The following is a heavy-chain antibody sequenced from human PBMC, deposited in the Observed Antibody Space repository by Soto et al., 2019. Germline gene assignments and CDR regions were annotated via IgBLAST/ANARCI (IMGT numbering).Heavy chain of an antibody. CDR3: AREGVASNYYDSSGYYSNY. CDR2: ISSSSSTI. Sequence: GGSLRLSCAASGFTFSSYSMNWVRQAPGKGLEWVSYISSSSSTIYYADSVKGRFTISRDNAKNSLYLQMNSLRDEDTAVYYCAREGVASNYYDSSGYYSNYWGQGTLVTVSS. CDR1: GFTFSSYS. J-gene: IGHJ4*02. V-gene: IGHV3-48*02. D-gene: IGHD3-22*01.